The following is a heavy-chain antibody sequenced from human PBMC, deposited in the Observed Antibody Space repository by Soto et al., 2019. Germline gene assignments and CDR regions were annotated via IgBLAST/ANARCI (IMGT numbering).Heavy chain of an antibody. CDR3: ARDPGFVSARPDYFDY. V-gene: IGHV4-59*01. D-gene: IGHD6-6*01. J-gene: IGHJ4*02. CDR2: IYYSGST. Sequence: QVQLQESGPGLVKPSETLSLTCTVSGGSISSYYWSWIRQPPGKGLEWIGYIYYSGSTNYNPSLKSRVTISVDTSKNQFSLKLSSVTAADTAVYYCARDPGFVSARPDYFDYWGQGTLVTVSS. CDR1: GGSISSYY.